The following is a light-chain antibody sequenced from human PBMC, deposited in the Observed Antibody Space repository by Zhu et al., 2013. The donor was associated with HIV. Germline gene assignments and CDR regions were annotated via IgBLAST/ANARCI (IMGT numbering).Light chain of an antibody. V-gene: IGKV1-27*01. Sequence: DIQMTQSPSSLSASAGDRVIITCRASQGIGNYLAWYQQKPGKVPKLLIFAATSLHSGVTSRFSGSGSGTDFTLTINDVQAEDVATYYCQRYNNGLITFGQGTRLEIK. J-gene: IGKJ5*01. CDR1: QGIGNY. CDR2: AAT. CDR3: QRYNNGLIT.